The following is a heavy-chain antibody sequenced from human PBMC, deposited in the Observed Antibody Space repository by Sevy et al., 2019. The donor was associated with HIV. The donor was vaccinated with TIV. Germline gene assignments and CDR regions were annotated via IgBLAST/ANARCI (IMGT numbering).Heavy chain of an antibody. V-gene: IGHV3-23*01. D-gene: IGHD3-10*01. CDR1: GFNFTASA. J-gene: IGHJ1*01. CDR3: AKPASLTLWFAD. Sequence: GGSLRLSCVASGFNFTASAMSWVRQSPGKGLEWVSTIGRTGSSSYHAHSVKGRFTISRDNSKRTLYLQMNSLTADDTAVYFCAKPASLTLWFADWGQGILVTVSS. CDR2: IGRTGSSS.